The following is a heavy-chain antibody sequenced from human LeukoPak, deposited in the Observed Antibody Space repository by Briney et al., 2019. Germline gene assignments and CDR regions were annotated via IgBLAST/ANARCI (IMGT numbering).Heavy chain of an antibody. V-gene: IGHV3-48*01. J-gene: IGHJ3*02. CDR1: GFTFSSYS. CDR3: ARDRSSGWFHHDAFDI. D-gene: IGHD6-19*01. CDR2: ISSSSSTI. Sequence: GGSLRLSCAASGFTFSSYSMNWVRQAPGKGLEWLSYISSSSSTIYYADSVKGRFTISRDNAKNSLYLQMNSLRAEDTAVYYCARDRSSGWFHHDAFDIWGQGTMVTVSS.